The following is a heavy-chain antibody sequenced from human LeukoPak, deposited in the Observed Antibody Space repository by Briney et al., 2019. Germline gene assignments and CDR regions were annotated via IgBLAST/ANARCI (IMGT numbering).Heavy chain of an antibody. CDR1: GGSISSGDYY. J-gene: IGHJ4*02. Sequence: SQTLSLTCTVSGGSISSGDYYWSWIRQPPGKGLEWIGYIYYSGSTYYNPSLKSRVTISVDTSKNQVSLKLSSVTAADTAVYYCARAYDSSGYYFDYWGQGTLVTVSS. CDR3: ARAYDSSGYYFDY. D-gene: IGHD3-22*01. CDR2: IYYSGST. V-gene: IGHV4-30-4*01.